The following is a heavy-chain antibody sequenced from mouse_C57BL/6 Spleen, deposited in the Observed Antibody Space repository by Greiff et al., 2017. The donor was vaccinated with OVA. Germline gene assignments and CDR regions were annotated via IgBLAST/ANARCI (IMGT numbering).Heavy chain of an antibody. J-gene: IGHJ1*03. Sequence: EVQLQQSGAELVRPGASVKLSCTASGFNFKDDYMHWVKQRPEQGLEWIGWIDPENGATEYASKFQGTATITADTSSNTAYLQLSSLTSEDTAVFDGTVFSTVVDTPYWYLDDWGTGTTVTVSS. CDR3: TVFSTVVDTPYWYLDD. D-gene: IGHD1-1*01. CDR2: IDPENGAT. V-gene: IGHV14-4*01. CDR1: GFNFKDDY.